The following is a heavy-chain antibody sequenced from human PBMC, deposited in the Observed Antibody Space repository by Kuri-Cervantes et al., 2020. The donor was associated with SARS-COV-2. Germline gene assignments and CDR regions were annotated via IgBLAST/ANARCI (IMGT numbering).Heavy chain of an antibody. D-gene: IGHD3-16*02. CDR2: VYYSGTI. V-gene: IGHV4-59*11. Sequence: GSLRLSCTVSGGSISGHYWSWIRQPPGKGLEWIGYVYYSGTISYNPSLKSRVTISVDTSKNQFSLKLSSVTAADTAVYYCARAAFGGVIDLGGQGTLVTVSS. CDR3: ARAAFGGVIDL. CDR1: GGSISGHY. J-gene: IGHJ4*02.